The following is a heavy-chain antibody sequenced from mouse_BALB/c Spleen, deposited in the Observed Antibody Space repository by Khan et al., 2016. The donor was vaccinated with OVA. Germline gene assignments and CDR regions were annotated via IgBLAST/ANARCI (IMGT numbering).Heavy chain of an antibody. J-gene: IGHJ3*01. Sequence: QIQLVQSGAELANPGASVKMSCKASGYMFTSYWMHWVKQRPGQGLEWIGYINPSTGYTEYNQKFKDKATLTTDKSSSTVYMQLSSLTSEDSAVXYCTRRGLFGIFVYWGQGTLVTVSA. CDR1: GYMFTSYW. V-gene: IGHV1-7*01. CDR2: INPSTGYT. D-gene: IGHD1-1*02. CDR3: TRRGLFGIFVY.